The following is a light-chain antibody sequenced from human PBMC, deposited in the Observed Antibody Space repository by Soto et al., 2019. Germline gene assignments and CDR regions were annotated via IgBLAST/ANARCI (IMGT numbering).Light chain of an antibody. CDR1: SSDVGRYNY. J-gene: IGLJ2*01. CDR2: DVS. Sequence: QSVLTQPASVSRSPGQSITISCTGTSSDVGRYNYVSWYQQHPGKAPKLMIYDVSNRPSGVSNRFSGSKSGNTASLTISGLQAEDEGDYYCSSYTNISTLLFGGGTKVTVL. V-gene: IGLV2-14*01. CDR3: SSYTNISTLL.